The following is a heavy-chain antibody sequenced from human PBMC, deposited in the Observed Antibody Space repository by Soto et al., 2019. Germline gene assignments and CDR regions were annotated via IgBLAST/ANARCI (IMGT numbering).Heavy chain of an antibody. D-gene: IGHD3-10*01. J-gene: IGHJ4*02. CDR1: GYTFTSYP. CDR2: INAANGDT. CDR3: ARKEYYGAGIYYFDH. V-gene: IGHV1-3*01. Sequence: QVQLVQSGADLREPGASVKVSCKASGYTFTSYPVHWVRQAPGQRLQWMGWINAANGDTGYSQKFQGRVTFTRDTSASTLYMELSSLTSEDTAVYYCARKEYYGAGIYYFDHWGQGTLVTVSS.